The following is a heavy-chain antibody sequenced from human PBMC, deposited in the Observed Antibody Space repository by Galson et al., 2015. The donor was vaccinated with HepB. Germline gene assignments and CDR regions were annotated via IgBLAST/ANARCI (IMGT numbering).Heavy chain of an antibody. J-gene: IGHJ5*02. V-gene: IGHV1-3*01. CDR2: INAGNGNT. CDR3: AREPQNIVVVPAAMELGGFDP. CDR1: GYTFTSYA. Sequence: SVKVSCKASGYTFTSYAMHWVRQAPGQRLEWMGWINAGNGNTKYSQKFQGRVTITRDTSASTAYMELSSLRSEDTAVYYCAREPQNIVVVPAAMELGGFDPWGQGTLVTVSS. D-gene: IGHD2-2*01.